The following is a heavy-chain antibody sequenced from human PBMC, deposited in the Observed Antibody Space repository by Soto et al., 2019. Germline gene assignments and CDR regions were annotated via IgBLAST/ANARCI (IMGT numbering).Heavy chain of an antibody. CDR2: INHSGST. D-gene: IGHD3-10*01. Sequence: QVQLQQWGAGLLKPSETLSLTCAVYGGSFSGYYWSWIRQPPGKGLEWIGEINHSGSTNYNPSLKSRVTISVDTSKNQFSLKLSSVTAVDTAVYYCARGHYYGSGSYYFDYWGQGTLVTVSS. V-gene: IGHV4-34*01. CDR1: GGSFSGYY. CDR3: ARGHYYGSGSYYFDY. J-gene: IGHJ4*02.